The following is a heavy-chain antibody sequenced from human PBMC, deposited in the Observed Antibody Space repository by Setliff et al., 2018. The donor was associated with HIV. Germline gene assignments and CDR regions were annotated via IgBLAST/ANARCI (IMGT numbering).Heavy chain of an antibody. CDR3: EVAGQ. Sequence: SETLSLTCTVSGGSISSGYYYWSWIRQHPGKGLEWIGYIYYSGNPFYNPSLRSRVTISVDTSQNQFSLKLTSVTAADTAVYYCEVAGQWGQGTLVTVSS. J-gene: IGHJ4*02. CDR1: GGSISSGYYY. D-gene: IGHD6-19*01. CDR2: IYYSGNP. V-gene: IGHV4-30-4*08.